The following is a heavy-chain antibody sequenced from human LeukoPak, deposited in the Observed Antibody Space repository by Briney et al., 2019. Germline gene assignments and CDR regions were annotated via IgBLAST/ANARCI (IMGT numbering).Heavy chain of an antibody. CDR1: GGTFSSYA. V-gene: IGHV1-69*13. CDR2: INPIFGTT. Sequence: AVKDSCKASGGTFSSYAISWVRQAPGQGLECMGGINPIFGTTNYTRKFQGRVTITADESTSTAYMELSSLRSEDTAVYYCARVSAYCGGDCYNYWGQGTLVTVSS. D-gene: IGHD2-21*01. CDR3: ARVSAYCGGDCYNY. J-gene: IGHJ4*02.